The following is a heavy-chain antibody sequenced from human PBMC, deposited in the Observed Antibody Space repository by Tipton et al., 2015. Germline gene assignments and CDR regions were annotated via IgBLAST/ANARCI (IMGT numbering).Heavy chain of an antibody. CDR1: AYSISSDYY. V-gene: IGHV4-38-2*02. CDR3: ARDGSGSLSWFDP. J-gene: IGHJ5*02. Sequence: TLSLTCAVSAYSISSDYYWGWIRQPPGKGLEWIGSISHSGNTYYNPSLKSRVTMSRDTSKNQFSLQLNSVTPEDTAVYYCARDGSGSLSWFDPWGQGTLVTVSS. D-gene: IGHD3-10*01. CDR2: ISHSGNT.